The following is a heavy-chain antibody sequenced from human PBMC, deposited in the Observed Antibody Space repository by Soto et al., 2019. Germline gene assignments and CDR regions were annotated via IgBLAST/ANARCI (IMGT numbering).Heavy chain of an antibody. J-gene: IGHJ5*02. V-gene: IGHV4-30-2*01. CDR2: IYHSGSS. CDR1: GASISSGDYS. D-gene: IGHD3-10*01. Sequence: PSETLSLTCTVSGASISSGDYSWSWVRQPPEKGLEWIGYIYHSGSSYYNPSLKSRVTISLDRSRNQFSLKLTSVTAADSAVYYCARGRIRDYASGSPNWFDPWGQGTLVTVS. CDR3: ARGRIRDYASGSPNWFDP.